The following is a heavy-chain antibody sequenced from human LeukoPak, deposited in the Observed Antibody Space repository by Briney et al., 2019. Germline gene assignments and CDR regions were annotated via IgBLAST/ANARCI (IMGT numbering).Heavy chain of an antibody. CDR2: INPSGGST. D-gene: IGHD3-22*01. Sequence: ASVKVSCKASGYTFTSYYMHWVRQAPGQGLEWMGIINPSGGSTSYAQKFQGRVTMTRDMSTSTDYMELSSLRSDDTAVYYCASGGGTYYYDSSGNNWFDPWGQGTLVTVSS. J-gene: IGHJ5*02. CDR1: GYTFTSYY. V-gene: IGHV1-46*01. CDR3: ASGGGTYYYDSSGNNWFDP.